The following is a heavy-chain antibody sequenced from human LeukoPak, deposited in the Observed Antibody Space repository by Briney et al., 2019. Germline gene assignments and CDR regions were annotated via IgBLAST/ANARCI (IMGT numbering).Heavy chain of an antibody. Sequence: ASVKVSSKASGTPLRSYAISWVRQAPGQGLEWMGRLIPIFGTANYAQKFQGRVTITADESTSTAYMELSSLRSGDTAVYYCALAGSGSYYGFDYWGQGTLVIVSS. CDR3: ALAGSGSYYGFDY. CDR1: GTPLRSYA. D-gene: IGHD3-10*01. V-gene: IGHV1-69*15. CDR2: LIPIFGTA. J-gene: IGHJ4*02.